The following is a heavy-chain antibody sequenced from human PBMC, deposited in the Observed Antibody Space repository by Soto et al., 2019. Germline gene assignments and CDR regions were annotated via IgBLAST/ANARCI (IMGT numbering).Heavy chain of an antibody. V-gene: IGHV4-38-2*02. CDR1: GYSISSGYY. J-gene: IGHJ6*02. Sequence: SETLSLTCTVSGYSISSGYYWSWIRQTPGKGLEWIGSISHSGTSFYNPSLRSRVTISMDTSNNHFSLKLNSLTATDTAVYYCARDFGTARMDVWGQGTTVTVSS. CDR2: ISHSGTS. D-gene: IGHD1-7*01. CDR3: ARDFGTARMDV.